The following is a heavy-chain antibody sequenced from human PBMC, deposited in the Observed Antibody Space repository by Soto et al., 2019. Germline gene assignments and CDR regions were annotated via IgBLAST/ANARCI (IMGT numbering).Heavy chain of an antibody. CDR1: GFTFSSYG. V-gene: IGHV3-30*18. J-gene: IGHJ5*02. Sequence: ESGGGVVQPGRSLRLSCAASGFTFSSYGMHWVRQAPGKGLEWVAVISYDGSNKYYADSVKGRFTISRDNSKNTLYLQMNSLRAEDTAVYYCAKRDVSTQGFDPWGQGTLVTVSS. CDR3: AKRDVSTQGFDP. CDR2: ISYDGSNK.